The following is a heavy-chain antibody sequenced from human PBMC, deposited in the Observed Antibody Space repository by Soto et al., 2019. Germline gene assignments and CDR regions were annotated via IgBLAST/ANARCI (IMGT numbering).Heavy chain of an antibody. CDR2: IWYDGSNK. D-gene: IGHD5-18*01. CDR3: AREAGQLWPQPSYDYYGMDV. V-gene: IGHV3-33*01. Sequence: QVQLVESGGGVVQPGRSLRLSCAASGFTFSSYGMHWVRQAPGTGLEWVAVIWYDGSNKYYADSVKGRFTISRDNSKNTLYLQMTSLRAEDTAVYYCAREAGQLWPQPSYDYYGMDVWGQGTTVTVSS. CDR1: GFTFSSYG. J-gene: IGHJ6*02.